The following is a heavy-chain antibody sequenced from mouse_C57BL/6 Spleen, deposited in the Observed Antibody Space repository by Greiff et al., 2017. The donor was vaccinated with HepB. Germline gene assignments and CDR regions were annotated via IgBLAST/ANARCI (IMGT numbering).Heavy chain of an antibody. CDR1: GYTFTEYT. CDR2: FYPGSGSI. D-gene: IGHD1-1*01. Sequence: VQRVESGAELVKPGASVKLSCKASGYTFTEYTIHWVKQRSGQGLEWIGWFYPGSGSIKYNEKFKDKATLTADKSSSTVYMELSRLTSEDSAVYVCARHEEGYYGSSPFAYWGQGTLVTVSA. J-gene: IGHJ3*01. V-gene: IGHV1-62-2*01. CDR3: ARHEEGYYGSSPFAY.